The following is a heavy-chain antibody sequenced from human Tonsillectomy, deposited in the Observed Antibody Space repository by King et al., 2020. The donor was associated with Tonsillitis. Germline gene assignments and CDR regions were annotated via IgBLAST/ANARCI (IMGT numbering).Heavy chain of an antibody. CDR1: GFTFSSYA. V-gene: IGHV3-30*04. J-gene: IGHJ6*02. D-gene: IGHD3-22*01. CDR2: TSYDGSNK. Sequence: VQLVESGGGVVQPGRSLRLSCAASGFTFSSYAMHWVRQAPGKGLEWVAVTSYDGSNKYYADSVKGRITISRDNSKKTLYLQMNSLRVEDTAIYYCARDWGPDRIGYHYDYYYGMDVWGQGTTVTVSS. CDR3: ARDWGPDRIGYHYDYYYGMDV.